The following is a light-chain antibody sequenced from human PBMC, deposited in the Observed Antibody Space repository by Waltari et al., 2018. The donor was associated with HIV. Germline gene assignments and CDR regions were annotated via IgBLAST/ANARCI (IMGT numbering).Light chain of an antibody. V-gene: IGLV8-61*01. CDR2: STN. J-gene: IGLJ3*02. CDR3: VLYMGSGVWV. Sequence: QTVVTQEPSFSVSPGGTVTLTCGLSSGSVSTNSYPSWYQQTPDQAPRTLIYSTNTRSSGVPDRFSGSILGNKAALTITGAQADDESDYYCVLYMGSGVWVFGGGTKLTVL. CDR1: SGSVSTNSY.